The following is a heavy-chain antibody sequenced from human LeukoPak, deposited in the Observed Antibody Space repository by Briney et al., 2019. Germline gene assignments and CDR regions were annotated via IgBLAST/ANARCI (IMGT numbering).Heavy chain of an antibody. V-gene: IGHV4-39*01. D-gene: IGHD3-22*01. CDR1: GGSISSSSYY. J-gene: IGHJ3*02. Sequence: SGTLSLTCTVSGGSISSSSYYWGWIRQPPGKGREWIGSIYYSGSTYYNPSLKSRVTISVDTSKNQFSLKLSSVTAADTAVYYCASTQIVVVLNDAFDIWGQGTMVTVSS. CDR3: ASTQIVVVLNDAFDI. CDR2: IYYSGST.